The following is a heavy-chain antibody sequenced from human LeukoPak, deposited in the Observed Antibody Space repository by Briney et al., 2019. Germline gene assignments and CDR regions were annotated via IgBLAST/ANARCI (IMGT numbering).Heavy chain of an antibody. J-gene: IGHJ5*02. V-gene: IGHV4-59*01. CDR1: GDSFGSYY. Sequence: SETLSLTRTVCGDSFGSYYWSWIRDPPGGGVECIGYVYYTGNTNYNSPLKSRVTLSIVTSKNQFSLKLNSVTAADTPVFFCVRAMYSRPSGVGFEPWGQGTLVTVSS. CDR3: VRAMYSRPSGVGFEP. D-gene: IGHD1-14*01. CDR2: VYYTGNT.